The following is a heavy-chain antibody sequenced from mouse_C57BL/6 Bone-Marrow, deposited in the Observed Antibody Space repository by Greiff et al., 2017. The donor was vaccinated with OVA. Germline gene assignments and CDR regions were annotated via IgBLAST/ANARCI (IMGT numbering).Heavy chain of an antibody. CDR2: ISYDGSN. Sequence: EVQRVESGPGLVKPSQSLSLTCSVTGYSITSGYYWNWIRQFPGNKLEWMGYISYDGSNNYNPSLKNRISITRDTSKNQFFLKLNSVTTEDTATYYCARAPIYYYGSSLFDYWGQGTTLTVSS. V-gene: IGHV3-6*01. CDR1: GYSITSGYY. CDR3: ARAPIYYYGSSLFDY. D-gene: IGHD1-1*01. J-gene: IGHJ2*01.